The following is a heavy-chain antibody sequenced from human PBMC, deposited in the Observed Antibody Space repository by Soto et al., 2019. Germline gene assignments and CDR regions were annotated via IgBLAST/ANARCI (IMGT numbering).Heavy chain of an antibody. CDR2: IYYSGST. CDR3: ARNVTSKQKGFDC. J-gene: IGHJ5*01. Sequence: TLSLTCTVSGGSISSGGYYWSWIRQHPGKGLEWIGYIYYSGSTYYNPSLKSRVTISVDTSKNQFSLKLSSVTAADTAVYYGARNVTSKQKGFDCRGHGTLVTVTS. CDR1: GGSISSGGYY. V-gene: IGHV4-31*03. D-gene: IGHD2-2*01.